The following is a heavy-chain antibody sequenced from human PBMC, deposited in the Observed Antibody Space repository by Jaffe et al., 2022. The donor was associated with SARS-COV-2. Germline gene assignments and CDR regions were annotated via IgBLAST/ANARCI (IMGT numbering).Heavy chain of an antibody. Sequence: EIQLLESGGGLVQPGGSLRLSCAVSGFTFSNYGMTWVRQAPGKGLEWVSAITPDGGNKYYADSVKGRFTISRDNSKNTLYLQMNSLRAEDTAMYYCAKDWVTPENYLDYWGQGTLVTVSS. CDR3: AKDWVTPENYLDY. D-gene: IGHD2-21*02. CDR1: GFTFSNYG. V-gene: IGHV3-23*01. CDR2: ITPDGGNK. J-gene: IGHJ4*02.